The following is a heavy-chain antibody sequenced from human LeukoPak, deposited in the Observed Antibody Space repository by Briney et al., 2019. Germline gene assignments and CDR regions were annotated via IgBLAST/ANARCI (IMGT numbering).Heavy chain of an antibody. CDR1: GGSLSGYY. Sequence: SETLSLTCAVYGGSLSGYYWSWIRQPPGKGLEWIGEINHSGSTNYNPSLKSRVTISVDTSKNQFSLKLSSVTAADTAVYYCARSRIAVAGRVNWFDPWGQGILVTVSS. D-gene: IGHD6-19*01. J-gene: IGHJ5*02. CDR2: INHSGST. V-gene: IGHV4-34*01. CDR3: ARSRIAVAGRVNWFDP.